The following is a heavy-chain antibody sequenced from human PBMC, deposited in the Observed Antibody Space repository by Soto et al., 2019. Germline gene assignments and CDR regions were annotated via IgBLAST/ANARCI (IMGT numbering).Heavy chain of an antibody. CDR1: GFTFSDYY. CDR3: ARAVAAPPQLYYYYMDV. CDR2: ISSSGSTI. Sequence: GGSLRLSCAASGFTFSDYYMSWIRQAPGKGLEWVSYISSSGSTIYYADSVKGRFTISRDNAKNSLYLQMNSLRAEDTAVYYCARAVAAPPQLYYYYMDVWGKGTTVTVSS. V-gene: IGHV3-11*01. D-gene: IGHD6-6*01. J-gene: IGHJ6*03.